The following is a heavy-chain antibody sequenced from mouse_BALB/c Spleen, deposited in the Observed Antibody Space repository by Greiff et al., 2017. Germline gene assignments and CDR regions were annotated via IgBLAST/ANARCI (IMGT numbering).Heavy chain of an antibody. CDR2: ISYSGST. J-gene: IGHJ3*01. CDR3: ARHGYAAY. D-gene: IGHD1-2*01. Sequence: ESGPGLVKPSQSLSLTCTVTGYSITSDYAWNWIRQFPGNKLEWMGYISYSGSTSYNPSLKSRISITRDTSKNQFFLQLNSVTTEDTATYYCARHGYAAYWGQGTLVTVSA. V-gene: IGHV3-2*02. CDR1: GYSITSDYA.